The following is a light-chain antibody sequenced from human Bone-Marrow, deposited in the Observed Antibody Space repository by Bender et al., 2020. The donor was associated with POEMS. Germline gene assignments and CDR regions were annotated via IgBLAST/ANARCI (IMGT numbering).Light chain of an antibody. Sequence: SYEVTQPPSVSVSPGQTARITCSGDALPKQFAYWYQQKPGQAPVLVIYNDSERPSGIPERFSGSSSGTTVTLTISGVQAEDEADYYCLSADSSVTYRWVFGGGTKLTVL. CDR3: LSADSSVTYRWV. CDR2: NDS. V-gene: IGLV3-25*03. J-gene: IGLJ3*02. CDR1: ALPKQF.